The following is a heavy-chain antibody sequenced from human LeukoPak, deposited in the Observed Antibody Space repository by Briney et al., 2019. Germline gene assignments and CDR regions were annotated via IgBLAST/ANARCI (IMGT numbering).Heavy chain of an antibody. CDR2: ISGDGRNI. J-gene: IGHJ6*02. V-gene: IGHV3-74*01. D-gene: IGHD3-9*01. CDR1: GFTFSSYW. Sequence: PGGALRLSCVASGFTFSSYWMHWVRQDPSKGLVWVSRISGDGRNINYADSVRGRYTISRDNAKNTLYLQMNTLRVEDTAVYYCTRDLMDYDVSTGLHHYYMDVWGQGTTVTVSS. CDR3: TRDLMDYDVSTGLHHYYMDV.